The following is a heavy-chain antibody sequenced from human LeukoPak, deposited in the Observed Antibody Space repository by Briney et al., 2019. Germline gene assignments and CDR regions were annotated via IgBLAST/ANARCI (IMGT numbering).Heavy chain of an antibody. CDR2: ISWNSGTI. Sequence: PGGPLRLSCAASGFTFDDYGMHWVRQAPGKGLDWGSGISWNSGTIVYADSVRGRVTISRDNAKTSLYLQMNSLRAEDTALYYYTRGYYFDNSGYYYDYWGQGTLVTVSS. V-gene: IGHV3-9*01. CDR3: TRGYYFDNSGYYYDY. D-gene: IGHD3-22*01. CDR1: GFTFDDYG. J-gene: IGHJ4*02.